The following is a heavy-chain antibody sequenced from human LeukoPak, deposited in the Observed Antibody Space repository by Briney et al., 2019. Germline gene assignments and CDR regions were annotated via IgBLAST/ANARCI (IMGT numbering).Heavy chain of an antibody. CDR1: GGSFSGYY. J-gene: IGHJ6*02. D-gene: IGHD3-16*01. V-gene: IGHV4-34*01. CDR3: ARALGYYYGMDV. CDR2: INHSGST. Sequence: SETLSLTCAVYGGSFSGYYWSWIRQPPGKGLEWIGEINHSGSTNYNPSLKSRVTISVDTSKNQFSLKLSSVTAADTAAYYCARALGYYYGMDVWGQGTTVTVSS.